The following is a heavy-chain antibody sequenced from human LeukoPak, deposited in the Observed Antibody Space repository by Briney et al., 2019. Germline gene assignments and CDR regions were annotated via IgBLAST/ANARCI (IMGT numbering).Heavy chain of an antibody. J-gene: IGHJ4*02. CDR2: IIPILGIA. D-gene: IGHD3-9*01. CDR3: ASDHYDILTGYYKNNLDY. CDR1: GGTFSSYA. V-gene: IGHV1-69*04. Sequence: ASVKVSCKASGGTFSSYAISWVRQAPGQGLEWMGRIIPILGIANYAQKFQGRVTITADESTSTAYMELSSLRSEDTAVYYCASDHYDILTGYYKNNLDYWGQGTLVTVSS.